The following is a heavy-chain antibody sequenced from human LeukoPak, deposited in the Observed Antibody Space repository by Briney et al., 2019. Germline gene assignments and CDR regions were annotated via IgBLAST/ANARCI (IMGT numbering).Heavy chain of an antibody. Sequence: GESLRLSCAASGFSFSRNAMNWLRQTPGKGLEWVPGVGGTNVDTSYAESVKGRFTISRDNSRNTAYLVMNNLRAEDTAVYYCATHDTTVGVFWGQGTLVTVSS. CDR3: ATHDTTVGVF. J-gene: IGHJ4*02. CDR2: VGGTNVDT. CDR1: GFSFSRNA. V-gene: IGHV3-23*01. D-gene: IGHD1-26*01.